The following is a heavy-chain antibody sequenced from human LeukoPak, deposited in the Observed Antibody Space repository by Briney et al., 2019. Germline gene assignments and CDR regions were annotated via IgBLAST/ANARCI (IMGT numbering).Heavy chain of an antibody. CDR2: MSGSGNMT. CDR1: GYTFRSYG. J-gene: IGHJ3*01. CDR3: ARADSCGSFLGDALDF. V-gene: IGHV3-23*01. D-gene: IGHD2-21*01. Sequence: GGTLRLSCAVSGYTFRSYGLSWVRQAPGKGLEWVSAMSGSGNMTYYADSVKGRFTISRDNSKNMVYLQLNSLRVDDTAVYYCARADSCGSFLGDALDFWGQGTLVIVSS.